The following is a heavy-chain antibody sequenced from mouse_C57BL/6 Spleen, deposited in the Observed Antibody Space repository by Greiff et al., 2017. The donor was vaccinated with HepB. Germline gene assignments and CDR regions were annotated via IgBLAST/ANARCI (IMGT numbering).Heavy chain of an antibody. J-gene: IGHJ1*03. CDR3: TRGLYDYDEDWYFDV. Sequence: VQLQQSGAELVRPGASVTLSCKASGYTFTDYEMHWVKQTPVHGLEWIGAIDPETGGTAYNQKFKGKAILTADKSSSTAYMELRSLTSEDSAVYYCTRGLYDYDEDWYFDVWGTGTTVTVSS. CDR1: GYTFTDYE. CDR2: IDPETGGT. D-gene: IGHD2-4*01. V-gene: IGHV1-15*01.